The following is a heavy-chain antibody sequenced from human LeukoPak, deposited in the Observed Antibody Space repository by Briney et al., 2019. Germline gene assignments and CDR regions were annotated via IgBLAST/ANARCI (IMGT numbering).Heavy chain of an antibody. V-gene: IGHV3-11*04. J-gene: IGHJ3*02. Sequence: SLLLSCASSGFTFSGYYMSWIRPAPGKGLEWISFISTSGSTIYQVDSVKGRFTTSTDNTKNSLYLQMNSLRVEDTAVYYCARYDSTRAFDIWGQGTMVTISS. D-gene: IGHD2/OR15-2a*01. CDR2: ISTSGSTI. CDR3: ARYDSTRAFDI. CDR1: GFTFSGYY.